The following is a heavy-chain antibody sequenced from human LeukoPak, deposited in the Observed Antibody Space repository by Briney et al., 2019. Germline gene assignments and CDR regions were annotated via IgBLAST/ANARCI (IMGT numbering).Heavy chain of an antibody. J-gene: IGHJ1*01. D-gene: IGHD2-21*02. CDR2: ISYEGSNK. Sequence: GGSLRLSCAASGFTFSSCAMHWVRQAPGKGLEWVAVISYEGSNKQYADSVKGRFTISRDNSKNTLDLQMNSLRAEDTAVYYCARDLVVTAIHYFQHWGQGTLVTVSS. CDR3: ARDLVVTAIHYFQH. CDR1: GFTFSSCA. V-gene: IGHV3-30-3*01.